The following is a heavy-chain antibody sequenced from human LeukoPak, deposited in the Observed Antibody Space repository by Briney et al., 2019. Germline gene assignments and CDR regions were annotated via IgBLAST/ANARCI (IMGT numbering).Heavy chain of an antibody. Sequence: GESLKISCKGSGYSFTTYWIGWVRQMPGKGLEWMGIIYPGDSDTRYSPSFQGQVTISADKSISTAYLQWSSLKASDTAMYYCARTTYYDILTGYYEYYFDYWGQGTLVTVSS. CDR2: IYPGDSDT. D-gene: IGHD3-9*01. CDR3: ARTTYYDILTGYYEYYFDY. CDR1: GYSFTTYW. J-gene: IGHJ4*02. V-gene: IGHV5-51*01.